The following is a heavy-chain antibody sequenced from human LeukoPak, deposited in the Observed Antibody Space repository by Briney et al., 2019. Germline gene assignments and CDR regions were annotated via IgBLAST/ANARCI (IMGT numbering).Heavy chain of an antibody. J-gene: IGHJ4*02. CDR3: ARLMRGTRLIDY. CDR2: IYYSGST. V-gene: IGHV4-30-4*01. D-gene: IGHD2-8*01. CDR1: GGSISSGDYY. Sequence: SETLSLTCTVSGGSISSGDYYWSWIRQPPGKGLEWIGYIYYSGSTYYNPSLKSRVTISVDTSKNQFSLKLSSVTAADTAVYYCARLMRGTRLIDYWGQGTLVTVSS.